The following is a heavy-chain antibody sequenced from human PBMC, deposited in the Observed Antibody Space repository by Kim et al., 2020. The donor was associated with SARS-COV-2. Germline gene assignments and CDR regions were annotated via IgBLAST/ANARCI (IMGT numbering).Heavy chain of an antibody. J-gene: IGHJ5*02. CDR3: ARGSSWSFDP. V-gene: IGHV4-39*07. D-gene: IGHD6-13*01. CDR2: IYYSGST. CDR1: GGSISSSSYY. Sequence: SETLSLTCTVSGGSISSSSYYWGWIRQPPGKGLEWIGSIYYSGSTYYNPSLKSRVTISVDTSKNQFSLKLSSVTAADTAVYYCARGSSWSFDPWGQGTLVTVSS.